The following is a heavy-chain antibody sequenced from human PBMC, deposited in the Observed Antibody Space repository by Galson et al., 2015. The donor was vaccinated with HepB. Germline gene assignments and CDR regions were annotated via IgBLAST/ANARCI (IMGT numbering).Heavy chain of an antibody. J-gene: IGHJ5*02. CDR3: ARERGTGYYSGWYGANWFDP. CDR1: GDSVSSNSAA. Sequence: CAISGDSVSSNSAAWNWVRQSPSRGLEWLGRTYYRSKWYNDYAISVKSRITINPDTSKNQFSLQLNSVTPEDTAVYYCARERGTGYYSGWYGANWFDPWGQGTLVTVSS. D-gene: IGHD6-19*01. V-gene: IGHV6-1*01. CDR2: TYYRSKWYN.